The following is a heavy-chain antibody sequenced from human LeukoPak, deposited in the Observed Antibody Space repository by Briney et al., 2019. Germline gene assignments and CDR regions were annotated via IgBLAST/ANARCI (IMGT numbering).Heavy chain of an antibody. CDR3: AKGAHYYDSSGDTFDP. Sequence: GGSLRLSCAASGFTFSSYAMSWVRQAPGKGLEWVSAISGSGGSTYYADSVKGRFTISRDNSKNTLYLQMNSLRAEDTAVYYCAKGAHYYDSSGDTFDPWGQGTLVTVSS. CDR1: GFTFSSYA. CDR2: ISGSGGST. J-gene: IGHJ5*02. V-gene: IGHV3-23*01. D-gene: IGHD3-22*01.